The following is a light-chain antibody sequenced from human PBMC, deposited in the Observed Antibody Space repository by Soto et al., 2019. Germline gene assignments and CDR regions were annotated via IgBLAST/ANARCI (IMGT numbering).Light chain of an antibody. V-gene: IGLV1-51*02. CDR1: ISNIGNNY. Sequence: QSVLTQPPSVSAAPGHKVTISCSGTISNIGNNYVSWYQQLPGAAPTLLIYESNRRPTGIPDRFSGSKSATSATLDITGLQTGDEADYYCASWDHSLSGYVFGSGTKVTVL. CDR3: ASWDHSLSGYV. J-gene: IGLJ1*01. CDR2: ESN.